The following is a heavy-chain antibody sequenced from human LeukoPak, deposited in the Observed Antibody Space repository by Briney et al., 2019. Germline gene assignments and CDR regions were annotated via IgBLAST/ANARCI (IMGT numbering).Heavy chain of an antibody. J-gene: IGHJ4*02. D-gene: IGHD6-19*01. CDR1: GGPFSGYY. Sequence: PSETLSLTCAVYGGPFSGYYWSWIRQPPGKGLEWIGEINHSGSTNYNPSLKSRVTMSVDTSKNHFSLKLSSVTAADTAVYYFAREGYSRGWTDFDYGGKGPLVTVSS. CDR3: AREGYSRGWTDFDY. V-gene: IGHV4-34*01. CDR2: INHSGST.